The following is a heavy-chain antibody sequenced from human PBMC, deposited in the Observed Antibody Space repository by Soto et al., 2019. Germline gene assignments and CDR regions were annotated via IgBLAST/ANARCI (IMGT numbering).Heavy chain of an antibody. D-gene: IGHD3-22*01. Sequence: ASVKVSCKASGYTFTGYYMHWVRQAPGQGLEWMGWINPNSGGTNYAQKFQGWVTMTRDTSISTAYMELSRLRSDDTAVYYCARDPYYYDSSGRKAPYGMDVWGQGTTVTVSS. CDR2: INPNSGGT. J-gene: IGHJ6*02. V-gene: IGHV1-2*04. CDR1: GYTFTGYY. CDR3: ARDPYYYDSSGRKAPYGMDV.